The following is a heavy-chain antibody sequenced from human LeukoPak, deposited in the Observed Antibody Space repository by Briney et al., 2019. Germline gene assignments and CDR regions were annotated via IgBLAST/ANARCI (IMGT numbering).Heavy chain of an antibody. V-gene: IGHV1-69*05. D-gene: IGHD2-2*01. J-gene: IGHJ6*03. Sequence: GSSVKVSCKASGGTFSSYAISWVRQAPGQGLEWMGGIIPIFGTANYAQKFQGRDTITTDESTSTAYMELSSLRSEDTAVYYCAGVVVPAAYVRRDYYYYMDVWGKGTTVTVSS. CDR2: IIPIFGTA. CDR1: GGTFSSYA. CDR3: AGVVVPAAYVRRDYYYYMDV.